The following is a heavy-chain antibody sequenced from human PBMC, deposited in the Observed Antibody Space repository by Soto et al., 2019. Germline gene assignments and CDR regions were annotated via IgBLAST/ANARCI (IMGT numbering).Heavy chain of an antibody. CDR3: ATANPRTGCSYSYYGMDV. J-gene: IGHJ6*02. V-gene: IGHV1-69*13. CDR2: IIPIFGTA. CDR1: GGTFSSYA. Sequence: ASVKVSCKASGGTFSSYAISWVRQAPGQGLEWMGGIIPIFGTANYAQKFQGRVTITADESTSTAYMELSSLRYEDTAVYYCATANPRTGCSYSYYGMDVWGQGTTVTVSS.